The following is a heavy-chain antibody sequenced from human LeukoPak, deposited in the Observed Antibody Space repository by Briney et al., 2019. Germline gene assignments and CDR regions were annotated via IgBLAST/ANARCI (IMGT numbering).Heavy chain of an antibody. Sequence: KPSGTLSLTCTVSGGSVSSGSYYWSWIRQPPGKGLEWIGYIYYSGSTNYNPSLKSRVTISVDTSKNQFSLKLSSVTAADTAVYYCARLNSGYDIRFDYWGQGTLVTVSS. CDR2: IYYSGST. D-gene: IGHD5-12*01. CDR1: GGSVSSGSYY. V-gene: IGHV4-61*01. J-gene: IGHJ4*02. CDR3: ARLNSGYDIRFDY.